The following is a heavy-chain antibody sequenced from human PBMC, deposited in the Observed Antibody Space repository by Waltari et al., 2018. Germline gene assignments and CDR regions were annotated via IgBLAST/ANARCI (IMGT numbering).Heavy chain of an antibody. D-gene: IGHD3-22*01. J-gene: IGHJ4*02. CDR2: IYSGCST. V-gene: IGHV3-53*02. CDR1: GFTVSSNY. Sequence: EVQLVETGGGLIQPGGSLRLSCAASGFTVSSNYMSWVRQAPGKGLEWVSVIYSGCSTYYADSVKGRFTISRDNSKNTLYLQMNSLRAEDTAVYYCAREWYYYDSSGYYGWGQGTLVTVSS. CDR3: AREWYYYDSSGYYG.